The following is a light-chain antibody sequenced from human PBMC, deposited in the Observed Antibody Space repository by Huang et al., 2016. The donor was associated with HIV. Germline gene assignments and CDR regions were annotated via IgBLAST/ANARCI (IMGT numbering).Light chain of an antibody. CDR3: QQYNNWPRT. Sequence: IVMRQSPATLSASPGERATLSCTASQSVSSNLAWYQQKPGQAPRLLSYGASTRATGSPARFSGSGSGTDFTLTISSLQSEDFAVYYCQQYNNWPRTFGQGTKVEI. V-gene: IGKV3-15*01. CDR1: QSVSSN. J-gene: IGKJ1*01. CDR2: GAS.